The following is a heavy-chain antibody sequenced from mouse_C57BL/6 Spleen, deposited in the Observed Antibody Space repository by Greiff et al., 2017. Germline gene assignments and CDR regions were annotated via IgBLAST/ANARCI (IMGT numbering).Heavy chain of an antibody. D-gene: IGHD2-4*01. V-gene: IGHV1-26*01. J-gene: IGHJ4*01. Sequence: VQLQQSGPELVKPGASVKISCKASGYTFTDYYMNWVKQSHGKSLEWIGDINPNNGGTSYNQKFKGKATLTVDKSSSTAYMELRSLTSEDSAVYYCASIYYDYDGAMDYWGQGTSVTVSS. CDR1: GYTFTDYY. CDR3: ASIYYDYDGAMDY. CDR2: INPNNGGT.